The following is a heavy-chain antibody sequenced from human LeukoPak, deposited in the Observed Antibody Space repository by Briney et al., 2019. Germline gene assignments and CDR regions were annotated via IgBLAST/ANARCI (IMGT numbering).Heavy chain of an antibody. V-gene: IGHV3-21*01. CDR2: ISSSSSYI. Sequence: GGSLRLSCAASGFTFSSYSMNWVRQAPGKGLEWVSSISSSSSYIYYADSVKGRFTISRDNAKNSLYLQMNSLRAEDTAVYYCVRAYWGSYRYTTPDFDYWGQGTLVTVSS. D-gene: IGHD3-16*02. CDR1: GFTFSSYS. J-gene: IGHJ4*02. CDR3: VRAYWGSYRYTTPDFDY.